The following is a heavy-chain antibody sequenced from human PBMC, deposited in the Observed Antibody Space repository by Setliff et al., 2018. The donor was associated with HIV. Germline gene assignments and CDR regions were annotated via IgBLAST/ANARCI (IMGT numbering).Heavy chain of an antibody. CDR2: IYGDGRT. Sequence: QTGGSLRLSCEVSGFTVSNNYMTWVRQAPGKGLEWVSTIYGDGRTFYADSVQGRFTISRDNSNNILFLQMNSLLAEDTAVYFCAKGVKFLDPWGQGTLVTVSS. CDR3: AKGVKFLDP. V-gene: IGHV3-53*01. J-gene: IGHJ5*02. CDR1: GFTVSNNY. D-gene: IGHD2-21*01.